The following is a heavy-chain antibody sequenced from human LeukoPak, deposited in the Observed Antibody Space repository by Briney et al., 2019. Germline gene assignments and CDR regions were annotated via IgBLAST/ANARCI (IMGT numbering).Heavy chain of an antibody. Sequence: GGSLRLSCAASGFTFSAFGMHWVRQAPGKGPEWVAFIRFDASDKFYADSVKGRFTISRDNSKNTLHLQMNSLSTEDTAVYYCAKDLDCSGGTCHKTVDYGGRGTLVTVSS. CDR2: IRFDASDK. D-gene: IGHD2-15*01. CDR3: AKDLDCSGGTCHKTVDY. J-gene: IGHJ4*02. V-gene: IGHV3-30*02. CDR1: GFTFSAFG.